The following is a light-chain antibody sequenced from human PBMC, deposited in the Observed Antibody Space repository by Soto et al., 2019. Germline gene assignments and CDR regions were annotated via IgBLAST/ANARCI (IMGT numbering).Light chain of an antibody. V-gene: IGKV3-11*01. CDR2: DAS. J-gene: IGKJ4*01. CDR1: QSVSTY. CDR3: QQRSHWPPLT. Sequence: EIVLTQSPATLSMSPGERATLSCRASQSVSTYLAWYQQKPGQAPRLLIFDASNRASGIPSRFSGSGSGTNFTLTINRLEPEDFAVYFCQQRSHWPPLTFGGGTKVEIK.